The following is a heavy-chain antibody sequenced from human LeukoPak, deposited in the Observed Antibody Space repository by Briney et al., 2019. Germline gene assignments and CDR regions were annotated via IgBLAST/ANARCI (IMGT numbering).Heavy chain of an antibody. Sequence: PSETLSLTCAVYGGSFSGYYWSWIRQPPGKGLEWIGEINHSGSTNYNPSLKSRVTISVDTSKNQFSLKLSSATAADTAVYYCARAQVRLRRGGQFDYWGQGTLVTVSS. CDR1: GGSFSGYY. CDR3: ARAQVRLRRGGQFDY. D-gene: IGHD3-10*01. V-gene: IGHV4-34*01. CDR2: INHSGST. J-gene: IGHJ4*02.